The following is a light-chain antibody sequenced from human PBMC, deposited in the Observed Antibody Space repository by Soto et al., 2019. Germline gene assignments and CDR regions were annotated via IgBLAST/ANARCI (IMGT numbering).Light chain of an antibody. J-gene: IGKJ1*01. CDR2: GAY. Sequence: VMTQSPATLSVSPGERATLSCRASQSVSTNLAWYQQRPGQAPRLIISGAYTRATGIPARFSGSGSGTEFTLTISSLQSEDFAIYYCQQFNKWPWTFGQGTRVEIK. V-gene: IGKV3-15*01. CDR1: QSVSTN. CDR3: QQFNKWPWT.